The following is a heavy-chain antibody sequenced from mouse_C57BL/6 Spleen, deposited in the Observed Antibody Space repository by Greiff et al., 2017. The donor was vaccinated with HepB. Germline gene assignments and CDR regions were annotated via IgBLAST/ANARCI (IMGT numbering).Heavy chain of an antibody. CDR3: ARQGWDWYFDV. V-gene: IGHV5-9*01. CDR1: GFTFSSYT. Sequence: EVNLVESGGGLVKPGGSLKLSCAASGFTFSSYTMSWVRQTPEKRLEWVATISGGGGNTYYPDSVKGRFTISRDNAKNTLYLQMSSLRSEDTALYYCARQGWDWYFDVWGTGTTVTVSS. J-gene: IGHJ1*03. D-gene: IGHD1-1*02. CDR2: ISGGGGNT.